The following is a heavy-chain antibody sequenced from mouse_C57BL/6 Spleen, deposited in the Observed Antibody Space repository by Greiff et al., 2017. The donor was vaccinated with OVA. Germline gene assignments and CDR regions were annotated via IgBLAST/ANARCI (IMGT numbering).Heavy chain of an antibody. CDR1: GYTFTCYW. D-gene: IGHD2-4*01. J-gene: IGHJ3*01. Sequence: VQLQQPGAELVRPGSSVKLSCKASGYTFTCYWMHWVKQRPIQGLEWIGNIDPSDSETHYNQKFKDKATLTVDKSSSTAYMQLSSLTSEDSAVYYCARYDYDEGFAYWGQGTLVTVSA. V-gene: IGHV1-52*01. CDR2: IDPSDSET. CDR3: ARYDYDEGFAY.